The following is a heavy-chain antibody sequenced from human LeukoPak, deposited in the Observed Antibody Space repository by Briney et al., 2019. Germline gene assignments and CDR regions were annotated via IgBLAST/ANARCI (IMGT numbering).Heavy chain of an antibody. J-gene: IGHJ4*02. D-gene: IGHD6-6*01. CDR2: ISAYNGNT. V-gene: IGHV1-18*01. CDR3: ARSILKYYFDY. CDR1: GYTFTIYG. Sequence: ASVTVSCKAPGYTFTIYGISWVRQAPGQGLEWMGWISAYNGNTNYAQKLQGRVTMTTDTSTSTAYMELRSLRSDDTAVYYCARSILKYYFDYWGQGTLVTVSS.